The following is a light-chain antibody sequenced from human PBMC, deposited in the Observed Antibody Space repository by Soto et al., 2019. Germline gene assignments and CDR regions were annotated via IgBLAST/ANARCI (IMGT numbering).Light chain of an antibody. J-gene: IGLJ2*01. Sequence: QSALTQPASVSGSPGRSVIISCTGTSTDVGDFNYVSWYQHLPGRAPKLIIYDVSNRPSGISYRFSASKSGRTASLTISGXXXXXXXXXXCSSYSSSTTHVVFGGGTKLTVL. CDR3: SSYSSSTTHVV. V-gene: IGLV2-14*03. CDR2: DVS. CDR1: STDVGDFNY.